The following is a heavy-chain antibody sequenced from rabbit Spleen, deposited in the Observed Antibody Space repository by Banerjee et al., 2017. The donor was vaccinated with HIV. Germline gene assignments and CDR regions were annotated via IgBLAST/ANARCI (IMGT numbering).Heavy chain of an antibody. CDR3: ARDRAGAGTDDDTSNL. CDR2: IAAASSTNT. D-gene: IGHD4-2*01. V-gene: IGHV1S45*01. Sequence: QEQLVESGGGLVKPEGSLKLSCTASGFSFSSSYWICWVRQAPGKGLEWIACIAAASSTNTYYANWAKGQFTISKPSSTTVTLQLNSLTVADTATYFCARDRAGAGTDDDTSNLWGPGTLVTVS. CDR1: GFSFSSSYW. J-gene: IGHJ4*01.